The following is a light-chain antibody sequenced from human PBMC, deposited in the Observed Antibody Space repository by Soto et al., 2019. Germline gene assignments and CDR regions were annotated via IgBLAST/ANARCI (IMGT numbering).Light chain of an antibody. Sequence: EIVMTQSPATLSVSPGERATLSCRASQSVSSNLAWYQQKPGQAPRLLIYGASTRATCVPARFSGGGSGTEFTLTISSLQFEDFAVYHCQQYNNWPPWTFGQGTKVEIK. V-gene: IGKV3-15*01. CDR1: QSVSSN. CDR3: QQYNNWPPWT. J-gene: IGKJ1*01. CDR2: GAS.